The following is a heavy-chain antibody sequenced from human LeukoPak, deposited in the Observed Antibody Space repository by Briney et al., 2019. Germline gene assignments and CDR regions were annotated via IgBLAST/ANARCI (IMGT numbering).Heavy chain of an antibody. V-gene: IGHV1-2*02. D-gene: IGHD2-8*01. Sequence: ASVKVSCKASGYTFTDYYMHWVRQAPGQGLEWMGWINPNSGGTNYAQKFQGRVTMTRDKSISTAYMELYSLRSDDTAAYYCARDPPGVRYGRPIFDFWGQGTLVTVSS. J-gene: IGHJ4*02. CDR1: GYTFTDYY. CDR3: ARDPPGVRYGRPIFDF. CDR2: INPNSGGT.